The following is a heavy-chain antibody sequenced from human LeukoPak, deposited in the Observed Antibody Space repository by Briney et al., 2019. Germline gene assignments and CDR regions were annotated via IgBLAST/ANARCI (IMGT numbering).Heavy chain of an antibody. CDR2: IYYSGST. CDR3: ARNIGYSSSWYDY. V-gene: IGHV4-39*07. CDR1: GGSISSSSYY. J-gene: IGHJ4*02. D-gene: IGHD6-13*01. Sequence: SETLSLTCTVSGGSISSSSYYWGWIRQPPGKGLEWIGSIYYSGSTYYNPSLKSRVTISLHTSKNQFSLKLSSVNAADTAVYYCARNIGYSSSWYDYWGQGTLVTVSS.